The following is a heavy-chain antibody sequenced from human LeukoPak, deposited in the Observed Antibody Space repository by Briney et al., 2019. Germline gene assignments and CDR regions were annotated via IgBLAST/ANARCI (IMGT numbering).Heavy chain of an antibody. Sequence: ASVKVSCKASGYTFTSYYMHWVRQAPGQGLEWMGIINPSGGSTSYAQKFQGRVTMTRDMSTSTVYMELSSLRSEDTAVYYCARDIPRQRLVHEGVRGFDPWGQGTLVTVSS. CDR3: ARDIPRQRLVHEGVRGFDP. CDR2: INPSGGST. D-gene: IGHD6-13*01. CDR1: GYTFTSYY. J-gene: IGHJ5*02. V-gene: IGHV1-46*01.